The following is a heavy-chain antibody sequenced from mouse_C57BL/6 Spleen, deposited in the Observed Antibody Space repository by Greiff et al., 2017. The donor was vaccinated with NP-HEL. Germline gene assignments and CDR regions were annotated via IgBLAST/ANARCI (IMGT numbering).Heavy chain of an antibody. CDR2: IYPGDGDT. CDR3: ARSNWDANWYFDV. Sequence: QVQLQQSGPELVKPGASVKISCKASGYAFSSSWMNWVKQRPGKGLEWIGRIYPGDGDTNYNGKFKGKATLTADKSSSTAYMQLSSLTSEDSAVYFCARSNWDANWYFDVWGTGTTVTVSS. V-gene: IGHV1-82*01. D-gene: IGHD4-1*01. J-gene: IGHJ1*03. CDR1: GYAFSSSW.